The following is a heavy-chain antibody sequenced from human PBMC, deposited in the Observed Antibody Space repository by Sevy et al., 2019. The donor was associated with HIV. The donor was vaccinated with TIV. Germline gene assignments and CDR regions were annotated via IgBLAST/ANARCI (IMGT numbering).Heavy chain of an antibody. Sequence: GGSLRLSCAASGFTFSSYAMHWVRQAPGKGLEWVAVISYDGSNKYYADSVKGRFTISRDNSKNTLYLQMNSLRADDTAIYYCARDRGEILRSAFKSWGHGTLVTVSS. CDR2: ISYDGSNK. V-gene: IGHV3-30*04. CDR3: ARDRGEILRSAFKS. CDR1: GFTFSSYA. J-gene: IGHJ5*01. D-gene: IGHD3-10*01.